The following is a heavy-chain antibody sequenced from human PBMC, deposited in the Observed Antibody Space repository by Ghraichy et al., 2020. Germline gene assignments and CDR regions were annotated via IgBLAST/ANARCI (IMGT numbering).Heavy chain of an antibody. V-gene: IGHV4-31*03. CDR2: IYYSGST. CDR3: ARDGPPRTILRYFDWLSEGGLLGMDV. CDR1: GGSISSGGYY. J-gene: IGHJ6*02. Sequence: LRLSCTVSGGSISSGGYYWSWIRQHPGKGLEWIGYIYYSGSTYYNPSLKSRVTISVDTSKNQFSLKLSSVTAADTAVYYCARDGPPRTILRYFDWLSEGGLLGMDVWGQGTTVTVSS. D-gene: IGHD3-9*01.